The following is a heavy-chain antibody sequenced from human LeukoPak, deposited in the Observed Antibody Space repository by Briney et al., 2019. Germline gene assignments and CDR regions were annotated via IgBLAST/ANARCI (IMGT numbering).Heavy chain of an antibody. J-gene: IGHJ6*02. V-gene: IGHV4-59*01. CDR1: GGSISRYY. CDR3: ARDYKYYGSGSNYYYGMDV. CDR2: IYYSGST. Sequence: SETLSLTCTVSGGSISRYYWSWIRQPPGKGLEWIGYIYYSGSTNYNPSLKSRVTISVDTSKNQFSLKLSSVTAADTAVYYCARDYKYYGSGSNYYYGMDVWGQGTTVTVSS. D-gene: IGHD3-10*01.